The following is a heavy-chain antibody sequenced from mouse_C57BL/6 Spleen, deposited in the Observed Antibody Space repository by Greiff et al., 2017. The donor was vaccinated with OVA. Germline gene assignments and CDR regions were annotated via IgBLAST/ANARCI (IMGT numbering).Heavy chain of an antibody. CDR2: IYPGSGNT. Sequence: QVHVKQSGAELVRPGASVKLSCKASGYTFTDYYINWVKQRPGQGLEWIARIYPGSGNTYYNEKFKGKATLTAEKSSSTAYMQLSSLTSEDSAVYCCARSDGNFYFDYWGQGTTLTVSS. CDR3: ARSDGNFYFDY. V-gene: IGHV1-76*01. CDR1: GYTFTDYY. J-gene: IGHJ2*01. D-gene: IGHD2-1*01.